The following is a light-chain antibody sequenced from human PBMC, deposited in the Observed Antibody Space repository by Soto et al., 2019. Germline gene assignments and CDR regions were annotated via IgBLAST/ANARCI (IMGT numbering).Light chain of an antibody. CDR3: NSFAGGNHVV. J-gene: IGLJ3*02. Sequence: QSVLTQPPSASGSPGQSVTISCTGTSSDVGGYNYVSWYQQHPGKAPKLMIYEVNKRPSGVPDRFSGSKSGNTASLTVSGLQAEDEADYFCNSFAGGNHVVFGGGTKLTVL. V-gene: IGLV2-8*01. CDR2: EVN. CDR1: SSDVGGYNY.